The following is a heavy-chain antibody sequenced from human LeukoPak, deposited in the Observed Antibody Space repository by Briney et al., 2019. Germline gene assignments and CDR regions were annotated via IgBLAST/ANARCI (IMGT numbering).Heavy chain of an antibody. V-gene: IGHV3-30-3*01. CDR2: ISYDGSNK. CDR3: TTDAGYTSRWYNY. CDR1: GFTFSSYA. D-gene: IGHD6-13*01. Sequence: GGSLRLSRAASGFTFSSYAMHWVRQAPGKGLEWVAVISYDGSNKYYADSVKGRFTISRDNSKNTLYLQMNSLKTEDTAVYYCTTDAGYTSRWYNYWGQGTLVTVSS. J-gene: IGHJ4*02.